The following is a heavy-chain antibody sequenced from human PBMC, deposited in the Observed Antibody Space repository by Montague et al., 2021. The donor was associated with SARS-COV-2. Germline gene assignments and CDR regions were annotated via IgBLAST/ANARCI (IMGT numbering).Heavy chain of an antibody. Sequence: TLSLTCSVSGGSINTGGYYWNWIRQSAGKGLEWIGRIYSSGSTNSRPSLKSRVTISLDTSKNQFSLWLSSVTAADTAVYHCARDPGYTSFTRWYFDLWGPGTLVTVSS. CDR1: GGSINTGGYY. J-gene: IGHJ2*01. CDR3: ARDPGYTSFTRWYFDL. V-gene: IGHV4-61*02. D-gene: IGHD5-18*01. CDR2: IYSSGST.